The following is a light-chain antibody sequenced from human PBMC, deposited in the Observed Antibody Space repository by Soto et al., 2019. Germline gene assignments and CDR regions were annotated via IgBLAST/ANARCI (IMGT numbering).Light chain of an antibody. CDR3: QQYGSSPPIT. J-gene: IGKJ5*01. Sequence: EIVMTQSPATLSVSPGERATLSCRASQCVSSSYLAWYQQKPGQAPRLLIYGASSRATGIPDRFSGSGSGTDFTLTISRLEPEDFAVYYCQQYGSSPPITFGQGTRLEIK. CDR1: QCVSSSY. V-gene: IGKV3-20*01. CDR2: GAS.